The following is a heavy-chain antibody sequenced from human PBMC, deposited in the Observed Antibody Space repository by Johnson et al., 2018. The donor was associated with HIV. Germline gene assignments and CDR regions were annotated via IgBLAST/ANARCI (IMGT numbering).Heavy chain of an antibody. CDR1: GFTFSDYY. CDR3: ARDRPGRQLVRGGALDI. Sequence: QVQLVESGGGLVKPGGSLRLSCAASGFTFSDYYMSWIRQAPGKGLEWVSHISSSGSPINYADSVKGRFSISRDSAKNSLYLQMDSLRAEDTAVYYCARDRPGRQLVRGGALDIWGQGTMVTVSS. J-gene: IGHJ3*02. CDR2: ISSSGSPI. D-gene: IGHD6-13*01. V-gene: IGHV3-11*04.